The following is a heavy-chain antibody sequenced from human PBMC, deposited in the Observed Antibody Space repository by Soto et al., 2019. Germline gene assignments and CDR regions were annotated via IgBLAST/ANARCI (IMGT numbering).Heavy chain of an antibody. CDR2: VDPEDDET. Sequence: DVQLVQSGAEVRKPGATVKISCKVSGFIFTDYSMHWVRQAPGKGLEWMGLVDPEDDETTYAENFQGRITITADTSTDKAYMELSSLRSDDTAVYSCATSVGIRPDYWGQGTLVTVSS. D-gene: IGHD1-20*01. CDR3: ATSVGIRPDY. CDR1: GFIFTDYS. V-gene: IGHV1-69-2*01. J-gene: IGHJ4*02.